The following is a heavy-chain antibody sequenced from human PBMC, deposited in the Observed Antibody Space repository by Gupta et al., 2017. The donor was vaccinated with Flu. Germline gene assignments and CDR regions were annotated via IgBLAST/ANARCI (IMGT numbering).Heavy chain of an antibody. CDR2: IAGSGGDT. D-gene: IGHD1-1*01. V-gene: IGHV3-23*01. CDR3: AKDQAGNNWETRYFDY. CDR1: GFTFSRYA. Sequence: EVQVLESGGGLVQPGGSLRLSCTGPGFTFSRYAMSWVRQAPGKGLEWLSAIAGSGGDTYYADSVKGRFTISRDNSKSTLYLQMNSLRVEDTAVYYCAKDQAGNNWETRYFDYWGQGTLVTVSS. J-gene: IGHJ4*02.